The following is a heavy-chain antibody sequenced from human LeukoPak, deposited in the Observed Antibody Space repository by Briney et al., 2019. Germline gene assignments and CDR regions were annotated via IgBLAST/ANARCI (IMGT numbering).Heavy chain of an antibody. CDR1: GFTLSSYT. D-gene: IGHD6-13*01. Sequence: GGSLRLSCAASGFTLSSYTMNWLRQAPGKGLEWVANIKQDGSEKYYVDSVKGRFTISRDNAKNSLYLQMNSLRAEDTAVYYCARVGSSWYNFDYWGQGTLVTVSS. J-gene: IGHJ4*02. CDR3: ARVGSSWYNFDY. CDR2: IKQDGSEK. V-gene: IGHV3-7*01.